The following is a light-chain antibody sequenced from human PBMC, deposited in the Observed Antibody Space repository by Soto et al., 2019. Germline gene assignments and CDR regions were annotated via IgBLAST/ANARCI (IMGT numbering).Light chain of an antibody. J-gene: IGLJ2*01. CDR2: GVS. V-gene: IGLV2-14*01. CDR3: SSYTSSSTSVV. CDR1: SSDIGGYNY. Sequence: QSVLTQPASVSGSPGQSITISCTGTSSDIGGYNYVSWYQQYPGKAPKLMIFGVSDRPSGVSNRFSGSKSGTTASLTISGLQAEDEADYYCSSYTSSSTSVVFGGGTKLTVL.